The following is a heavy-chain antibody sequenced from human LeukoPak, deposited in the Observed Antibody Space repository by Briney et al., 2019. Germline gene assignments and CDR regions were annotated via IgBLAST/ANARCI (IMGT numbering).Heavy chain of an antibody. CDR3: ARDGYYDILTGTDF. D-gene: IGHD3-9*01. V-gene: IGHV1-18*01. Sequence: ASVKVSCKTSGYFFPSYGISWVRQAPGPGLEWIGWITPSNGNTHYAQNFQGRVTVTTDTSTSTVYMELGSLRSDDTAVYYCARDGYYDILTGTDFWGQGTLVTVSS. CDR1: GYFFPSYG. CDR2: ITPSNGNT. J-gene: IGHJ4*02.